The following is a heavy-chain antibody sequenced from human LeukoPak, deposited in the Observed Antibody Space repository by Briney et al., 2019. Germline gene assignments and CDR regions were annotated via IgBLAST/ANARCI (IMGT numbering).Heavy chain of an antibody. CDR3: ARAGYSSSWYNLLDY. CDR2: IWYDGSNK. Sequence: GGSLRLSCAASGFTFNTYGMHWVRQAPGKGLEWMAVIWYDGSNKYYADSVKGRFTISRDDSKNTLYLQMNSLRAEDTAVYYYARAGYSSSWYNLLDYWGQGTLVTVSS. CDR1: GFTFNTYG. V-gene: IGHV3-33*01. J-gene: IGHJ4*02. D-gene: IGHD6-13*01.